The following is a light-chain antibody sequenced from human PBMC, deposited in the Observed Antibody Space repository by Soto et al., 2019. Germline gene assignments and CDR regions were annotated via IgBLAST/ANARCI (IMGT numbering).Light chain of an antibody. V-gene: IGLV1-44*01. CDR2: SDN. CDR3: AACDDSLDGPVV. CDR1: SSNIGSNT. Sequence: QTVVTQPPSASGTPGQRVTISCSGSSSNIGSNTVNWYQQLPGTAPKLLIYSDNQRPSGVPDRFSGSKSGTSASLAISGLQSEDEADYYCAACDDSLDGPVVFGGGTKVTVL. J-gene: IGLJ3*02.